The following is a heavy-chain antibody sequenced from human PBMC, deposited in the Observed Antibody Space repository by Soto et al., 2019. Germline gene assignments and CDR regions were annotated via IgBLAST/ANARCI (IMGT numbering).Heavy chain of an antibody. J-gene: IGHJ6*04. CDR1: GYSFTSYW. CDR3: ARRFTIFGGDYYYYGMDV. V-gene: IGHV5-10-1*01. Sequence: GESLKISCKGSGYSFTSYWISWVRQMPGKGLEWMGRIDPSDSYTNYSPSFQGHVTISADKSISTAYLQWSSLKASDTAMSYSARRFTIFGGDYYYYGMDVWGKGTTVTVSS. D-gene: IGHD3-3*01. CDR2: IDPSDSYT.